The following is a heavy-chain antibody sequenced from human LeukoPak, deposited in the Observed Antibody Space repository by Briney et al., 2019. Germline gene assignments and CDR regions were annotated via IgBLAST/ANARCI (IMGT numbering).Heavy chain of an antibody. J-gene: IGHJ4*02. CDR3: ARHNGDYFYGLDY. Sequence: PGGSLRLSCAASGFTFSRFSMNWVRQAPGKGLEWVSSISSSGTYIYYADSVKGRFTISRDNAKNSLGLQMNSLRVEDTAVYYCARHNGDYFYGLDYWGQGTLVTVSS. V-gene: IGHV3-21*01. D-gene: IGHD4-17*01. CDR1: GFTFSRFS. CDR2: ISSSGTYI.